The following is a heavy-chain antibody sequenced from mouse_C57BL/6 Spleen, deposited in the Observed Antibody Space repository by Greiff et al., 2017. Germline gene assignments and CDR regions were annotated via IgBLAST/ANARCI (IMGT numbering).Heavy chain of an antibody. CDR3: ARIGYDFDD. CDR2: INPNNGGT. Sequence: EVKLQQSGPELVKPGASVKISCKASGYTFTDYYMNWVKQSHGKSLEWIGDINPNNGGTSYNQKFKGKATLTVDKSSSTAYMELRSLTSEDSAVYYCARIGYDFDDWGQGTTLTVSS. CDR1: GYTFTDYY. J-gene: IGHJ2*01. D-gene: IGHD2-2*01. V-gene: IGHV1-26*01.